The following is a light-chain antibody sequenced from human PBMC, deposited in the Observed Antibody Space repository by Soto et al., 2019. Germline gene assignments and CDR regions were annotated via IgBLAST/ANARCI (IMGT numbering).Light chain of an antibody. Sequence: EIVLTQSPGTLSLSPGERATLSCRASQSVSSIYLAWYQQKPAQAPRLLIYGASSRATAIPDRFRGSGSGTDFTLTISRLEPEDFAVYYCQQFGSSPLFTFGPGTKVDVK. V-gene: IGKV3-20*01. J-gene: IGKJ3*01. CDR3: QQFGSSPLFT. CDR1: QSVSSIY. CDR2: GAS.